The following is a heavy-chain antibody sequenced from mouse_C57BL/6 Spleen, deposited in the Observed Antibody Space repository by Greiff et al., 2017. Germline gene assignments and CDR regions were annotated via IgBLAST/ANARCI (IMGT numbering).Heavy chain of an antibody. Sequence: QVQLQQSGPELVKPGASVKISCKASGYAFSSSWMNWVQQRPGKGLEWIGRIYPGDGDTNYNGKFKGTATLTTAKSYSTAYMQLSSLTSEDSAVYCCARWATWAYYGSSSYYYAMDYWGQGTSVTVSS. D-gene: IGHD1-1*01. CDR3: ARWATWAYYGSSSYYYAMDY. CDR1: GYAFSSSW. J-gene: IGHJ4*01. CDR2: IYPGDGDT. V-gene: IGHV1-82*01.